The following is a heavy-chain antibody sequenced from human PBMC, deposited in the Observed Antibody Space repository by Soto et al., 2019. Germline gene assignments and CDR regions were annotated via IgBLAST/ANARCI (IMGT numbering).Heavy chain of an antibody. J-gene: IGHJ3*02. CDR3: ASLSVPAAIHAFDI. CDR2: IYYSGST. V-gene: IGHV4-59*08. Sequence: PSETLSLTCTVSGGSISSYYWSWIRQPPGKGLEWIGYIYYSGSTNYNPSLKSRVTISVDTSKNQFSLKLSSVTATDTAVYYCASLSVPAAIHAFDIWGQGTMVTVSS. D-gene: IGHD2-2*01. CDR1: GGSISSYY.